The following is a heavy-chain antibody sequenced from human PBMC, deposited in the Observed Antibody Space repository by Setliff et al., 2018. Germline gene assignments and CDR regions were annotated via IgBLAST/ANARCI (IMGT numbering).Heavy chain of an antibody. CDR2: IYYSGST. Sequence: TLSLTCTVSGGSISSGDYYWSWIRQPPGKGLEWIGYIYYSGSTYYNPSLKSRVTISVDTSKNQFSLKLSSVTAADTAVYYCARAALGVYYFDYWGQGTLVTVSS. J-gene: IGHJ4*02. V-gene: IGHV4-30-4*08. CDR3: ARAALGVYYFDY. CDR1: GGSISSGDYY.